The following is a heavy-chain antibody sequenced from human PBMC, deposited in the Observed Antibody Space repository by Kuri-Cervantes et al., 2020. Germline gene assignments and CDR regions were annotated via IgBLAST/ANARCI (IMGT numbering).Heavy chain of an antibody. CDR1: GFTFSSYA. CDR2: ISGSGGST. D-gene: IGHD3-10*01. J-gene: IGHJ4*02. V-gene: IGHV3-23*01. CDR3: AKTGYYYGSGRSNTPIGY. Sequence: GSLKISCAASGFTFSSYAMSWVRQAPGKGLEWVSAISGSGGSTYYADSVKGRFTISRDNSKNTLYLQMNSLRAEDTAVYYCAKTGYYYGSGRSNTPIGYWGQGTLVTVSS.